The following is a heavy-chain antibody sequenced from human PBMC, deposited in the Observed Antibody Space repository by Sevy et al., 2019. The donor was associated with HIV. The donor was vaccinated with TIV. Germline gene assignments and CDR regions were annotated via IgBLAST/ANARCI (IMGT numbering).Heavy chain of an antibody. CDR1: GGNLHNYG. CDR2: LIPIFRTS. J-gene: IGHJ3*02. D-gene: IGHD2-2*02. V-gene: IGHV1-69*13. Sequence: ASVKVSCKASGGNLHNYGINWVRQAPGQGLEWMGGLIPIFRTSTYAQNFRCRITFAADEATSTFYLEMSSLRADDTAVYYCSRDRGPAAISDAFDIWGQGTMVTVSS. CDR3: SRDRGPAAISDAFDI.